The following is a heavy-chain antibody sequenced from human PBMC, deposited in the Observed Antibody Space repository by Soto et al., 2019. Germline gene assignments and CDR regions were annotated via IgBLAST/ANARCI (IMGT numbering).Heavy chain of an antibody. J-gene: IGHJ4*02. D-gene: IGHD3-3*01. Sequence: GGSLRLSCAASGFTFSSYAMSWVRQAPGKGLEWVSAISGSGGSTYYVDSVKGRFTISRDNSKNTLYLQMNSLRAEDTAVYYCAKAPGDPVLRFLEWLLAVFDYWGQGTLVTVSS. CDR2: ISGSGGST. CDR1: GFTFSSYA. CDR3: AKAPGDPVLRFLEWLLAVFDY. V-gene: IGHV3-23*01.